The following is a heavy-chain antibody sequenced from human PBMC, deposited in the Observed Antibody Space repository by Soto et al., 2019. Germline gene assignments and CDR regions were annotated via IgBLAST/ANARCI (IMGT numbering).Heavy chain of an antibody. V-gene: IGHV3-30-3*01. CDR3: ARDPVKGYCSGGYCYAPDF. CDR2: LSFDGSHS. CDR1: EFTFSDHA. Sequence: QVQLVESGGGVVQPGRSLRLSCAASEFTFSDHAMHWVRQAPGKGLEWVALLSFDGSHSYYADSLRGRFTISRDNSMNTLFLQMNSLRAEDTAAYYCARDPVKGYCSGGYCYAPDFWAQGTLVTVSS. J-gene: IGHJ4*02. D-gene: IGHD2-15*01.